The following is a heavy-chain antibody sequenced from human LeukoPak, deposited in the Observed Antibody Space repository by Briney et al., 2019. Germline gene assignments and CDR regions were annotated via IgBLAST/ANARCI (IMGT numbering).Heavy chain of an antibody. J-gene: IGHJ4*02. CDR2: INPNSGGT. CDR1: GYTFTGYF. CDR3: ARGVYRGSGYYYI. V-gene: IGHV1-2*02. D-gene: IGHD3-22*01. Sequence: GASVKVSCKASGYTFTGYFMHWVRQAPGQGLEWMGWINPNSGGTNYAQKFQGRVTMTRNTSISTAYMELSSLRSEDTAVYYCARGVYRGSGYYYIWGQGTLVTVSS.